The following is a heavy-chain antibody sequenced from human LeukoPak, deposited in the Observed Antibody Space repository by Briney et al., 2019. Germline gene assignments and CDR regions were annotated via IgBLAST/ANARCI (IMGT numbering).Heavy chain of an antibody. Sequence: SETLSLTCTVSGGSISSDDYYWSWIRQPPGKGLEWIGYIYYSGSTYYNPSLKSRVTISVDTSKNQFSLKMNSVTAADTAVYYCAGSSWYRGMDVWGQGTTVTVSS. CDR3: AGSSWYRGMDV. CDR2: IYYSGST. J-gene: IGHJ6*02. D-gene: IGHD6-13*01. V-gene: IGHV4-30-4*01. CDR1: GGSISSDDYY.